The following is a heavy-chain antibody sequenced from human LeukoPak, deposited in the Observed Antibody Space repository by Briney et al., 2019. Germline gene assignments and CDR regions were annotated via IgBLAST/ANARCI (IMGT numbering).Heavy chain of an antibody. CDR3: ARDLFYDSSGYYASDS. V-gene: IGHV3-23*01. J-gene: IGHJ4*02. Sequence: GGSLRLSCAASGFTFSNSPMTWVRQAPGKGLEWVSAISGSGGSTYYADSLQGRFTISRDNSKNTLYLQMNSLRAEDTAVYYCARDLFYDSSGYYASDSWGQGTLVTVSS. CDR2: ISGSGGST. D-gene: IGHD3-22*01. CDR1: GFTFSNSP.